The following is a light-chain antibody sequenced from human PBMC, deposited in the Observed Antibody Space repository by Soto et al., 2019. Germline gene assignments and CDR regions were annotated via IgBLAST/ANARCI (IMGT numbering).Light chain of an antibody. J-gene: IGKJ4*01. V-gene: IGKV1-5*01. Sequence: DIQMTQSPSTLSASVGDRVTITCRASQSIDSWLAWYQQKPGKAPKLLMYDASSLESGVSSRFSGSGSGTEFTLIISSLPPDDFATYYCQQYKTSLLTFGGGTKVEIK. CDR3: QQYKTSLLT. CDR1: QSIDSW. CDR2: DAS.